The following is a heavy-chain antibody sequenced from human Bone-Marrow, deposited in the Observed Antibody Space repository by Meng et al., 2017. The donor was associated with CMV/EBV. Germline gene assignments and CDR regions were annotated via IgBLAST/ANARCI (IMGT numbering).Heavy chain of an antibody. J-gene: IGHJ6*02. V-gene: IGHV4-39*01. Sequence: SETLSLTCTVSGGSISSSSYYWGWIRQPPGKGLEWIGSIYYSGSTYYHPSLKSGVTISVDTSKNQFSLKLSSVTAADTAVYSCASWTIPLCYYGMDVWGQGTTVTVSS. CDR3: ASWTIPLCYYGMDV. CDR1: GGSISSSSYY. CDR2: IYYSGST. D-gene: IGHD3-3*01.